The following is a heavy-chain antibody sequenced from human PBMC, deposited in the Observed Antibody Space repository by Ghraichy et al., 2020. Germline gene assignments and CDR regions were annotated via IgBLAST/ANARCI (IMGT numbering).Heavy chain of an antibody. CDR3: TRGYSGSYYVRTGEGLNEYYYYYGMDV. J-gene: IGHJ6*02. V-gene: IGHV3-49*03. CDR2: IRSKAYGGTT. Sequence: GGSLRLSCTASGFTFGDYAMSWFRQAPGKGLEWVGFIRSKAYGGTTEYAASVKGRFTISRDDSKSIAYLQMNSLKTEYTAVYYCTRGYSGSYYVRTGEGLNEYYYYYGMDVWGQGTTVTVSS. CDR1: GFTFGDYA. D-gene: IGHD1-26*01.